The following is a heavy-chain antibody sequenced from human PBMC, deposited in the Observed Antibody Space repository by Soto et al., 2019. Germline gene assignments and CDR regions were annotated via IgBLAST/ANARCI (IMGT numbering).Heavy chain of an antibody. CDR3: ARSPTIGSSGYYYYGMDV. CDR1: GGSFSGYY. CDR2: INHSGST. J-gene: IGHJ6*02. V-gene: IGHV4-34*01. D-gene: IGHD3-22*01. Sequence: SETLSLTCAVYGGSFSGYYWSWIRQPPGKGLEWIGEINHSGSTNYNPSLKSRITISLDTSKNQFSLKLSSVTAADTAVYYCARSPTIGSSGYYYYGMDVWGQGTTVTVSS.